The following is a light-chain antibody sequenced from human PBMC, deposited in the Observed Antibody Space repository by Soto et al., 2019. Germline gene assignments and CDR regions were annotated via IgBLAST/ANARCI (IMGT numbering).Light chain of an antibody. Sequence: EIVLTQSPGTLSLSPGERATLSYRASQSVSSSYLAWYQQKPGQAPRLLIYGASSRATGIPDRFSGSGSGTDFTLTISRLEPEDFAVYYCQQYGSSPQRTFGQGTKVDIK. CDR1: QSVSSSY. CDR3: QQYGSSPQRT. V-gene: IGKV3-20*01. J-gene: IGKJ1*01. CDR2: GAS.